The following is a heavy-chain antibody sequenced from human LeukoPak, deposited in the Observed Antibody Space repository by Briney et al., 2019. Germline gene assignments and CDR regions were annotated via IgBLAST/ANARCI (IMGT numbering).Heavy chain of an antibody. J-gene: IGHJ3*02. CDR1: GYIFTSYG. V-gene: IGHV1-18*01. D-gene: IGHD6-25*01. Sequence: ASVKVSCRTSGYIFTSYGISWVRQAPGQGLEWMGWISGYNGNTNYAQKFQDRVTMTTDTSTSTAYMELRSLRFDDTAVYYCARPRAAGSFDMWGQGTMVTVSS. CDR2: ISGYNGNT. CDR3: ARPRAAGSFDM.